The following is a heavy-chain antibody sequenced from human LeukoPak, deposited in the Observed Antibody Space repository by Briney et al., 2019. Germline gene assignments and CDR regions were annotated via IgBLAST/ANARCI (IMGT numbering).Heavy chain of an antibody. CDR1: GFTFSNYG. J-gene: IGHJ4*02. CDR2: IWYDGSYK. D-gene: IGHD6-13*01. CDR3: AKVVQYTASTGTGLDY. V-gene: IGHV3-33*06. Sequence: GGSLRLSCAASGFTFSNYGMHWVRQAPGKGLDWVAVIWYDGSYKYYADSVKGRFTISRDNSKNTLYLQMNSLRAEDTAVYYCAKVVQYTASTGTGLDYRGQGTLVTVSS.